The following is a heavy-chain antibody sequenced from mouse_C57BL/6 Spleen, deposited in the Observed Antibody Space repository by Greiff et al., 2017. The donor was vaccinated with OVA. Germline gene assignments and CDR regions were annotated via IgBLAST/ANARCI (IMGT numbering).Heavy chain of an antibody. CDR1: GYTFTDYY. V-gene: IGHV1-26*01. CDR3: ARTMITKNYFDY. Sequence: EVQLHQSGPELVKPGASVKISCKASGYTFTDYYMNWVKQSHGKSLEWIGDINPNNGGTSYNQKFKGKATLTVDKSSSTAYMELLSLTSEDTAVYDCARTMITKNYFDYWGQGTTLTVSS. J-gene: IGHJ2*01. D-gene: IGHD2-4*01. CDR2: INPNNGGT.